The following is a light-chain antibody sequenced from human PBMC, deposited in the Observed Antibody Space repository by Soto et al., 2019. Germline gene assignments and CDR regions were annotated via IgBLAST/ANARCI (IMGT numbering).Light chain of an antibody. J-gene: IGLJ2*01. V-gene: IGLV2-14*01. CDR2: EVS. Sequence: QSALTQPASVSGSPGQSITISCTGTSSDVGGYSYVSWYQQHPGKTPKLMIYEVSNRPSGVSHRFSGSKSGNTASLTISGLQTEDEADYYCASYTRTTTLVFGGGTKVTVL. CDR1: SSDVGGYSY. CDR3: ASYTRTTTLV.